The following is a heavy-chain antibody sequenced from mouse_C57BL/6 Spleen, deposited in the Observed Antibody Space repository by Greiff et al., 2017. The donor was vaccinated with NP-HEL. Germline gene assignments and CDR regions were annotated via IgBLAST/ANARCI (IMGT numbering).Heavy chain of an antibody. CDR3: ASGGDYYGSSYYFDY. V-gene: IGHV1-80*01. CDR1: GYAFSSYW. Sequence: VQLQQSGAELVKPGASVKISCKASGYAFSSYWMNWVKQRPGKGLEWIGQIYPGDGDTNYNGKFKGKATLTADKSSSTAYMQLSSLTSEDSAVYFCASGGDYYGSSYYFDYWGQGTTLTVSS. D-gene: IGHD1-1*01. CDR2: IYPGDGDT. J-gene: IGHJ2*01.